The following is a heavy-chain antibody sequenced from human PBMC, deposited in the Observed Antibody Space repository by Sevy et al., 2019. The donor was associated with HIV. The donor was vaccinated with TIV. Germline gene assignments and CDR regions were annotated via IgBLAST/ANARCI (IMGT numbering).Heavy chain of an antibody. J-gene: IGHJ4*02. CDR1: GYTFTSYD. Sequence: ASVTVSCKASGYTFTSYDINWVRQATGQGLEWMGWMNPNSGNTGYAQKFQGRVTMTRNTSISTAYMELSSLRSEDTAVYYCARGLYFDSDFDYWGQGTLVTVSS. V-gene: IGHV1-8*01. D-gene: IGHD3-9*01. CDR3: ARGLYFDSDFDY. CDR2: MNPNSGNT.